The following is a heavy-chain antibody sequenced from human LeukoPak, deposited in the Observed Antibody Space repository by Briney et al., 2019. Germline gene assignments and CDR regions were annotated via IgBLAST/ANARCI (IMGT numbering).Heavy chain of an antibody. J-gene: IGHJ4*02. V-gene: IGHV3-48*01. Sequence: GGSLRLSYAASGFTFSSYSMNWVRQAPGKGLEWVSYISSSSSTIYYADSVKGRFTISRDNAKNSLYLQMNSLRAEDTAVYYCARMKYSYGSEYDYWGQGTLVTVSS. CDR1: GFTFSSYS. D-gene: IGHD5-18*01. CDR3: ARMKYSYGSEYDY. CDR2: ISSSSSTI.